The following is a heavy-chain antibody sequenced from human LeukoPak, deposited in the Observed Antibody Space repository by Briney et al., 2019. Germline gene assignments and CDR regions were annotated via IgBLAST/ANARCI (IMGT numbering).Heavy chain of an antibody. CDR3: TTGLSL. V-gene: IGHV3-15*01. Sequence: GGSLRLSCAASGFTFSNAWMSWVRQAPGKGMEWVGGIKSKTDGSTTDYAAPVKGTFTISRDDSKNTLYLQMNSLKTEDTAVYYCTTGLSLWGQGTLVTVSS. CDR1: GFTFSNAW. D-gene: IGHD2/OR15-2a*01. J-gene: IGHJ4*02. CDR2: IKSKTDGSTT.